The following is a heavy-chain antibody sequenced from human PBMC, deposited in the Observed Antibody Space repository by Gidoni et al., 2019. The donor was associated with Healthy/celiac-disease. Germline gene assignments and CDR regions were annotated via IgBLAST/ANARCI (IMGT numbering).Heavy chain of an antibody. CDR3: ARSFRAYCGGDCYSPFDY. Sequence: QVQLVQSGAAVKKPAASLKVSCKASGYTFTRYAMHWVRQAPGQRLEWMGWINAGNGNTKYSQKFQGRVTIARDTSASTAYMELSSLRSEDTAVYYCARSFRAYCGGDCYSPFDYWGQGTLVTVSS. V-gene: IGHV1-3*01. CDR2: INAGNGNT. D-gene: IGHD2-21*01. J-gene: IGHJ4*02. CDR1: GYTFTRYA.